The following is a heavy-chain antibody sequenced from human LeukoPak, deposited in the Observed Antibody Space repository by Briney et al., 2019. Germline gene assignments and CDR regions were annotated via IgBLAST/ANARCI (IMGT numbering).Heavy chain of an antibody. D-gene: IGHD5-18*01. CDR2: IYSGGST. Sequence: PGGSLRLSCAASGFTVSSNYMSWVRQAPGKGLEWVSVIYSGGSTYYADSVKGRFTISRDNSKNTLYLQMNSLRAEDTAVYYCARDPGYSYGSYYGMDVWGQGTTVTVS. CDR3: ARDPGYSYGSYYGMDV. V-gene: IGHV3-66*02. CDR1: GFTVSSNY. J-gene: IGHJ6*02.